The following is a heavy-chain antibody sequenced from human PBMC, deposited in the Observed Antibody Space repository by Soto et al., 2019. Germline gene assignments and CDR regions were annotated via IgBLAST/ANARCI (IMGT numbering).Heavy chain of an antibody. CDR1: GGTFSSYA. D-gene: IGHD3-22*01. CDR2: IIPIFGTA. Sequence: QVQLVQSGADVKKPGSSVKVSYKASGGTFSSYAISWVRQAPGQGLEWMGGIIPIFGTANYAQKFQGRVTITADESTSTAYMELSSLRSEDTAVYYCARNYYDRSYFDYWGQGTLVTVSS. CDR3: ARNYYDRSYFDY. J-gene: IGHJ4*02. V-gene: IGHV1-69*01.